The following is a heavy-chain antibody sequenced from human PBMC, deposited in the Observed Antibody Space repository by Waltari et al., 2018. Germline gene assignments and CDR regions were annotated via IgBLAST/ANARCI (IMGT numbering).Heavy chain of an antibody. CDR3: ARVRAWAAARPYYFDY. Sequence: QVQLQESDPGLVKPSGTLSLTCAVSGGSLSSSNWWSWVRQPPGKGLEWIGEISHSGSTNYNPSLKSRVTISVDKSKNQFSLKLSSVTAADTAVYYCARVRAWAAARPYYFDYWGQGTLVTVSS. CDR2: ISHSGST. D-gene: IGHD6-6*01. V-gene: IGHV4-4*02. J-gene: IGHJ4*02. CDR1: GGSLSSSNW.